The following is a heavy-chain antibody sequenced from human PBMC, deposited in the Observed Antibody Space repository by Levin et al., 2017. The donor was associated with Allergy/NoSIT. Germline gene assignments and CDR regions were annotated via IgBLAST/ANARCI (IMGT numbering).Heavy chain of an antibody. CDR2: IYYSGST. V-gene: IGHV4-39*07. Sequence: SETLSLTCTVSGGSISSSSYYWGWIRQPPGKGLEWIGSIYYSGSTYYNPSLKSRVTISVDTSKNQFSLKLSSVTAADTAVYYCARGDGSSGYYLRFDPWGQGTLVTVSS. J-gene: IGHJ5*02. CDR1: GGSISSSSYY. CDR3: ARGDGSSGYYLRFDP. D-gene: IGHD3-22*01.